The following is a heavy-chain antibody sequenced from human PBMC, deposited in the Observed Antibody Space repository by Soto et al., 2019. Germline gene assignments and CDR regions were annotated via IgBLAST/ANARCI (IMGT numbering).Heavy chain of an antibody. CDR3: ARGPYSGYDYVGNYFDY. J-gene: IGHJ4*02. Sequence: QVQLVQSGAEVKKPGSSVKVSCKASGGTFSSSAISWVRQAPGQGLEWMGGIIPIFGTANYAQKFQGRVTSTEDESTSPAYMELSSLRSEDTAVYYCARGPYSGYDYVGNYFDYLGQGTLVTVSS. CDR1: GGTFSSSA. D-gene: IGHD5-12*01. V-gene: IGHV1-69*01. CDR2: IIPIFGTA.